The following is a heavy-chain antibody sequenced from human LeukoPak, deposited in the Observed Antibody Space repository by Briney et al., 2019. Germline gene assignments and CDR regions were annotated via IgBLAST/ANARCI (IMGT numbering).Heavy chain of an antibody. D-gene: IGHD3-10*01. CDR2: ISGDGTAR. V-gene: IGHV3-74*01. Sequence: GGSLRLSCAASGFTSSSYWMHWVRQVPGEGLLWVSRISGDGTARNYADSVKGRFTISRDDAKNTVDLQMNSLRGEDTAVYYCVRGRGSYGWFDPWGQGTLVTVSS. J-gene: IGHJ5*02. CDR1: GFTSSSYW. CDR3: VRGRGSYGWFDP.